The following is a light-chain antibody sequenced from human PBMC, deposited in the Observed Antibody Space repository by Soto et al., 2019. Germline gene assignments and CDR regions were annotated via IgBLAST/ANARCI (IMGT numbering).Light chain of an antibody. V-gene: IGKV1-39*01. J-gene: IGKJ5*01. CDR3: QQSYSTPPIT. Sequence: DIPTNQSPSSLSASVRARVPITCPARQSISSYLNWYQQKPGKAPQLLIYAASSLQSGVPSRFSGSGSGTDFTLTISSLQPEDFATYYCQQSYSTPPITFGQGTRLEI. CDR1: QSISSY. CDR2: AAS.